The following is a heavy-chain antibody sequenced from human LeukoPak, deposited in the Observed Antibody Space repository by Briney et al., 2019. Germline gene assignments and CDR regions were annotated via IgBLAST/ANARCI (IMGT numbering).Heavy chain of an antibody. CDR3: ARGRVSSSTWYSTYYYYFYIDV. CDR2: IGHTGNT. V-gene: IGHV4-59*12. D-gene: IGHD6-13*01. J-gene: IGHJ6*03. Sequence: SETLSLTCTVSDYSITIYYWSWIRQPPGKGLEWIGYIGHTGNTNYNASLNSRLTISRDTSKNPLSLELSTVTAADAAVYFCARGRVSSSTWYSTYYYYFYIDVWGKGTTVTVSS. CDR1: DYSITIYY.